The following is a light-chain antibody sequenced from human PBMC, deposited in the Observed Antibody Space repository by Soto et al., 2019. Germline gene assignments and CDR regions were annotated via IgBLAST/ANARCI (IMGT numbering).Light chain of an antibody. CDR1: QSLSGGY. J-gene: IGKJ5*01. CDR3: QQNGSLPIT. V-gene: IGKV3-20*01. CDR2: SAS. Sequence: PGERATLSCRTSQSLSGGYLAWFQQKPGQTPRLLIYSASNRATGIPDRFSGGGSGTDFTLTISRLEPEDFVVYYCQQNGSLPITFGQGTRLEIK.